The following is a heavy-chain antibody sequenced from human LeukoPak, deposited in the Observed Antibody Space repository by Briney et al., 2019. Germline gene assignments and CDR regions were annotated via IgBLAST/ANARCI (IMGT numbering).Heavy chain of an antibody. J-gene: IGHJ6*02. V-gene: IGHV3-7*03. Sequence: GGSLRLSCAASGFTFSSYWMNWARQAPGKGLEWVASINHNGNVNYYVDSVKGRFTISRDNAKNSLYLQMNSLRAEDTALYYCAKAGPAPGVGYYYGMDVWGQGTTVTVSS. D-gene: IGHD1-26*01. CDR1: GFTFSSYW. CDR3: AKAGPAPGVGYYYGMDV. CDR2: INHNGNVN.